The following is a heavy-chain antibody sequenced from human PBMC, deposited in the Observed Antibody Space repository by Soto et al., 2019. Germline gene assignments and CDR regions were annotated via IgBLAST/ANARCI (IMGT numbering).Heavy chain of an antibody. CDR2: IYYSGST. Sequence: SETLSLTCTVSGGSISSYYWSWIRQPPGKGLEWIGYIYYSGSTNYNPSLKSRVTISVDTSKNQFSLKLSSVTAADTAVYYCARRRVRGVISSWFAPGGQETLVTVSS. CDR3: ARRRVRGVISSWFAP. J-gene: IGHJ5*02. CDR1: GGSISSYY. D-gene: IGHD3-10*01. V-gene: IGHV4-59*08.